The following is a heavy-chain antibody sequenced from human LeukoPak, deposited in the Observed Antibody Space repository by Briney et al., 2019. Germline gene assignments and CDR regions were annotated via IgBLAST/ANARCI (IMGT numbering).Heavy chain of an antibody. CDR1: GFTFSDYW. Sequence: GGSLRLSCAASGFTFSDYWMTWVRQAPGKGLEWVANIKQDGSAKFYMDSVKGRFTVSRDNAKNSVFLQMNSLRGEDTALYYCAGTSGWYPGDFWGQGTLVTVSS. V-gene: IGHV3-7*01. J-gene: IGHJ4*02. CDR3: AGTSGWYPGDF. D-gene: IGHD6-19*01. CDR2: IKQDGSAK.